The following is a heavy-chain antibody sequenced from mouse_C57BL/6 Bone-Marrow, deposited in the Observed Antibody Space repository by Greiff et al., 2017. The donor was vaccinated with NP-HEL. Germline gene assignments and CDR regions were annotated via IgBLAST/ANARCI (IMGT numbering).Heavy chain of an antibody. J-gene: IGHJ1*03. CDR3: ARERALLLRHFDV. CDR1: GYTFTSYD. V-gene: IGHV1-85*01. D-gene: IGHD1-1*01. Sequence: VQVVESGPELVKPGASVKLSCKASGYTFTSYDINWVKQRPGQGLEWIGWIYPRDGSTKYNEKFKGKATLTVDTSSSTAYMELHSLTSEDSAVYFCARERALLLRHFDVWGTGTTVTVSS. CDR2: IYPRDGST.